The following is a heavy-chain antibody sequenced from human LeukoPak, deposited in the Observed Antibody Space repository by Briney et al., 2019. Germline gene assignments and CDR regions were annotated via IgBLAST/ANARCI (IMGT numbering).Heavy chain of an antibody. CDR1: GYTFTSYA. Sequence: ASVKVSCKASGYTFTSYAMHWVRQAPGQRLEWMGWINAGNGNTKYSQKFQGRVTITRDTSASTAYMELSSLRSEDTAVYYCARGTQWLVHWDYWGQGTLVTVSS. CDR3: ARGTQWLVHWDY. D-gene: IGHD6-19*01. V-gene: IGHV1-3*01. J-gene: IGHJ4*02. CDR2: INAGNGNT.